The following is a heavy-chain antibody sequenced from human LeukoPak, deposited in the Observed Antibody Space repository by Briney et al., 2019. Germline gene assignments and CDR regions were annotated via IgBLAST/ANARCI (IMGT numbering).Heavy chain of an antibody. CDR1: GFTFSSYN. D-gene: IGHD1-26*01. J-gene: IGHJ3*02. V-gene: IGHV3-21*01. CDR3: ARDIVGATGDAFDI. CDR2: VSSNSDYI. Sequence: GGSLRLSCAASGFTFSSYNMNWVRQAPGKEPEWVSAVSSNSDYIYYADSVRGRFTISRDNAKNSLYLQMNSLRAEDTAVYYCARDIVGATGDAFDIWGQGTMVTVSS.